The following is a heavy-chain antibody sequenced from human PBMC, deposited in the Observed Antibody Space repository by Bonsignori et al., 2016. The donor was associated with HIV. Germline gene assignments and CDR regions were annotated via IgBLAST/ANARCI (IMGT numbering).Heavy chain of an antibody. Sequence: WIRQPPGKGLEWIGYIYYSGSTNYNPSLKSRVTISVDTSKNQISLKLNPVTPADTAVYYCARDISVSGSPVFDYWGQGTLVTVSS. J-gene: IGHJ4*02. V-gene: IGHV4-59*01. CDR2: IYYSGST. D-gene: IGHD3-10*01. CDR3: ARDISVSGSPVFDY.